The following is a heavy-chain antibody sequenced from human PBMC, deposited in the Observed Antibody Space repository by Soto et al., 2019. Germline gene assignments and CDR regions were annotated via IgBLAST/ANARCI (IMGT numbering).Heavy chain of an antibody. CDR1: GGSITSGGYF. Sequence: SETLSLTCTVSGGSITSGGYFWSWIRHYPGKGLEWIGYMYNSGNTDYTPSLKSRVTISVDTSKNQFSLKLSSVTAADAAVYYCARRPACSYYFYGMDVWGQGTTVTVSS. V-gene: IGHV4-31*03. J-gene: IGHJ6*02. CDR2: MYNSGNT. D-gene: IGHD3-10*02. CDR3: ARRPACSYYFYGMDV.